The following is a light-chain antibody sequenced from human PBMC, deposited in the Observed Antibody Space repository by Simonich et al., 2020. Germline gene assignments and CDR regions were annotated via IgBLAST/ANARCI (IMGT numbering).Light chain of an antibody. CDR2: GAS. CDR1: QSVSSN. J-gene: IGKJ4*01. V-gene: IGKV3-15*01. CDR3: QQRSNWPPLT. Sequence: EIVMTQSPATLSVSPGERATLSCRASQSVSSNLAWYQQKPGQAPRLLIYGASTRATGIPARFSGSWSGTEFTLTISSMQSEDFAVYYCQQRSNWPPLTFGGGTKVEIK.